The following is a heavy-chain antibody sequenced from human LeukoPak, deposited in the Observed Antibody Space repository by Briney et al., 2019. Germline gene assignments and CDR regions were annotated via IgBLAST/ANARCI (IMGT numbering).Heavy chain of an antibody. CDR1: VFTFSRYA. Sequence: HPGVSLRLSCAASVFTFSRYAMSWVRQAPGKGLECVSASGGSGGSTYYADSVKGRFTISRDNSRNTLYLQMNSLRAEDTAVYYCAPREVPAALDYGGQGTLVTVSS. J-gene: IGHJ4*02. V-gene: IGHV3-23*01. D-gene: IGHD2-2*01. CDR3: APREVPAALDY. CDR2: SGGSGGST.